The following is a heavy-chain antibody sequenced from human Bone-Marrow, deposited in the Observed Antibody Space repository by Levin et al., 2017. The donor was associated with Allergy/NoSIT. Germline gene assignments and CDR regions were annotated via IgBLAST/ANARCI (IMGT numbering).Heavy chain of an antibody. J-gene: IGHJ4*02. Sequence: PGGSLRLSCVASGFTFSGIAMIWVRQSPGRGLEWVSTITDSGSSIHYSDSVKGRFTVSRDNLKNTMYLQMESLRAEDTAVYFCAKPAPFGESLDHWGPGTLVTVSP. V-gene: IGHV3-23*01. D-gene: IGHD3-10*01. CDR1: GFTFSGIA. CDR3: AKPAPFGESLDH. CDR2: ITDSGSSI.